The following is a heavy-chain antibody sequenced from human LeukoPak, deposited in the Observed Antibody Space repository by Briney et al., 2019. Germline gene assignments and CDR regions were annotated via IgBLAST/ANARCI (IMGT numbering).Heavy chain of an antibody. V-gene: IGHV3-30*02. CDR3: AKVLTIFGVVYEIGY. D-gene: IGHD3-3*01. Sequence: GGSLRLSCTASGFTFGDYAMSWVRQAPGKGLEWVAFIRYDGSNKYYADSVKGRFTISRDNSKNTLYLQMNSLRAEDTAVYYCAKVLTIFGVVYEIGYWGQGTLVTVSS. CDR1: GFTFGDYA. CDR2: IRYDGSNK. J-gene: IGHJ4*02.